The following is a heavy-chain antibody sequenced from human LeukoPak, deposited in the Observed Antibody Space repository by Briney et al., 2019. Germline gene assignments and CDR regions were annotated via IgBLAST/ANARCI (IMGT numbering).Heavy chain of an antibody. CDR3: AKDGGYYDSSGYFKIDY. CDR1: GFAFSSYG. V-gene: IGHV3-30*02. D-gene: IGHD3-22*01. CDR2: IRYDGSNK. Sequence: GGSLRLSCAASGFAFSSYGMHWVRQAPGKGLEWVAFIRYDGSNKYYADSVKGRFTISRDNSKNTLYLQMNSLRAEDTAVYYCAKDGGYYDSSGYFKIDYWGQGTLVTVSS. J-gene: IGHJ4*02.